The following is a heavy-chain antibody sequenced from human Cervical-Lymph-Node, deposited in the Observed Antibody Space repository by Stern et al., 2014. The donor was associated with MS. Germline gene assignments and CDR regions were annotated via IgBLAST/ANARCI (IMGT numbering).Heavy chain of an antibody. CDR1: GYSFTIYY. V-gene: IGHV5-51*01. J-gene: IGHJ4*02. CDR3: ARHVQGFDY. Sequence: EVQLVESGAEVKKPGESLKISCKLSGYSFTIYYIAWVRQMPGKGLEWMGVIYPYDSDTTYSPSFQVQGTISADKSITTAYLQWSSLRASDTAMYYCARHVQGFDYWGQGTLVTVSS. CDR2: IYPYDSDT.